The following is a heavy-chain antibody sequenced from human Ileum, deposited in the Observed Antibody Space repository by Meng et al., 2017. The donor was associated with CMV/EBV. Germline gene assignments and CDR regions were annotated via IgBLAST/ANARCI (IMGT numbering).Heavy chain of an antibody. CDR1: GYTFTGYY. D-gene: IGHD2/OR15-2a*01. Sequence: GQLVQSGAEVKTPGASVKVSCKASGYTFTGYYMHWVRQAPGQGLEWMGWINPNSGGTNYAQNFQGRVTMTRDTSITTAYMEVSRLRSDDTAVYYCARGGHGNTAFDYWGQGTLVTVSS. J-gene: IGHJ4*02. V-gene: IGHV1-2*02. CDR2: INPNSGGT. CDR3: ARGGHGNTAFDY.